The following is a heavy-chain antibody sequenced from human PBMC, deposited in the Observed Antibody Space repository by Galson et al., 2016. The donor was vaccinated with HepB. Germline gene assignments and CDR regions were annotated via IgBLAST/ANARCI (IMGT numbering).Heavy chain of an antibody. CDR2: IWYDGSNK. D-gene: IGHD6-19*01. CDR3: AKDRDSGWRYWYFDI. CDR1: GFTFSSYG. V-gene: IGHV3-33*06. J-gene: IGHJ2*01. Sequence: SLRLSCAASGFTFSSYGMHWVRQAPGKGLEWVAVIWYDGSNKYYADSVKGRFTISRDDSRNTLYLHMNNLRAEDTAVYYCAKDRDSGWRYWYFDIWGRGTLVTVSS.